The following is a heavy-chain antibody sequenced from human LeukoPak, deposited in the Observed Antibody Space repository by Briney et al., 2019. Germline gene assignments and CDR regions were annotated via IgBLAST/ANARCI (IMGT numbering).Heavy chain of an antibody. CDR3: ARRQVGLRRDLWFDP. J-gene: IGHJ5*02. Sequence: SETLSLTCAVYGGSFSGYYWSWIRQPPGKGLEWIGEINHSGRTNFNPSLKSRVTMSVDTSKNQFSLKLSSVTAADTAVYYCARRQVGLRRDLWFDPWGQGTLVTVSS. D-gene: IGHD2-15*01. CDR2: INHSGRT. CDR1: GGSFSGYY. V-gene: IGHV4-34*01.